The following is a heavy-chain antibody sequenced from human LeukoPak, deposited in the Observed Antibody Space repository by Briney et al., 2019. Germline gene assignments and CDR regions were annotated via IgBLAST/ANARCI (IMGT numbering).Heavy chain of an antibody. CDR1: GFTFDDYG. CDR2: INWNGGST. J-gene: IGHJ5*02. Sequence: GGSLRLSCAASGFTFDDYGMNWVRQAPGKGLEWVSGINWNGGSTGYADSVKGRFTISRDNAKNSLYLQMNSLRAEDTAVYYCARGGTMVRGVTNNWFDPWGQGTLVTVSS. D-gene: IGHD3-10*01. V-gene: IGHV3-20*04. CDR3: ARGGTMVRGVTNNWFDP.